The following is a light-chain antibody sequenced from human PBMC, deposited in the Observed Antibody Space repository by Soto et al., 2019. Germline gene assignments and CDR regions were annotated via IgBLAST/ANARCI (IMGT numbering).Light chain of an antibody. CDR1: QGISSA. Sequence: AIQLTQSPSSLSASVGDRVTITCRASQGISSALAWYQQKPVKAPKLLIYDASSLESGVPSRFSGSGSGTDFTITISSLKPEDFATYSCQQFNNYPQTFGGGTKVEIK. CDR3: QQFNNYPQT. V-gene: IGKV1D-13*01. CDR2: DAS. J-gene: IGKJ4*01.